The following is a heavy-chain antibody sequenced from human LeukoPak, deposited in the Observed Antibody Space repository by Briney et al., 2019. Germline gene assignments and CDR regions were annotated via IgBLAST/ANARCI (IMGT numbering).Heavy chain of an antibody. V-gene: IGHV3-23*01. CDR1: VFTFSSYP. Sequence: GGSLRLSCAASVFTFSSYPMSWVRQAPGKGLEWVSAISGSGGSTYYADSVKGRFTISRDNSKNTLYLQMNSLRAEDTAVYYCAGHDILTGYFDYWGQGTLVTVSS. D-gene: IGHD3-9*01. J-gene: IGHJ4*02. CDR2: ISGSGGST. CDR3: AGHDILTGYFDY.